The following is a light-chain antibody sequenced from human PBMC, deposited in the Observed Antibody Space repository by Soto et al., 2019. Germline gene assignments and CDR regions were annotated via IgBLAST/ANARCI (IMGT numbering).Light chain of an antibody. V-gene: IGKV3-15*01. J-gene: IGKJ5*01. Sequence: EIVLTQSPGTLSLSPGERATLSCRASQSVSSNLAWYQQKPGQAPSLLIYGAFTRATGIPARFSGSGSGTEFTLTISSRQSEDFAVYYCQQYNNWPITFGQGTRLEIK. CDR2: GAF. CDR3: QQYNNWPIT. CDR1: QSVSSN.